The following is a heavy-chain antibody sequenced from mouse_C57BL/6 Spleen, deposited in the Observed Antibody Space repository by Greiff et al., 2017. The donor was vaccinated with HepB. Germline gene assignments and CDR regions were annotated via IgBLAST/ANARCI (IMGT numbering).Heavy chain of an antibody. D-gene: IGHD1-1*01. CDR3: ARWGGSSYEAWFAY. J-gene: IGHJ3*01. Sequence: EVQLQQSGPELVKPGASVKIPCKASGYTFTDYNMDWVKQSHGKSLEWIGDINPNNGGTIYNQKFKGKATLTVDKSSSTAYMELRSLTSEDTAVYYCARWGGSSYEAWFAYWGQGTLVTVSA. V-gene: IGHV1-18*01. CDR2: INPNNGGT. CDR1: GYTFTDYN.